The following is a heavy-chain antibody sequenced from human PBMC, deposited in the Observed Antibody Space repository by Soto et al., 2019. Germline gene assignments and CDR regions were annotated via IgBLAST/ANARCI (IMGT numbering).Heavy chain of an antibody. CDR2: IREDGSEK. J-gene: IGHJ4*02. CDR3: ARALSGYDSSGG. Sequence: TGGSLRLSCAASRFTFSSYSMGWVRQAPGKGLEWVANIREDGSEKYYVGSVKGRFTISRDNAKNSLYLQMNSLRDEDTAVYYCARALSGYDSSGGWGQGTLVTVSS. CDR1: RFTFSSYS. D-gene: IGHD3-22*01. V-gene: IGHV3-7*01.